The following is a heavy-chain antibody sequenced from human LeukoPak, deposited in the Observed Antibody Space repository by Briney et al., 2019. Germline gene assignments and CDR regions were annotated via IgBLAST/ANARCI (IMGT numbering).Heavy chain of an antibody. Sequence: ASVKVSCKASGYTFTGYYMHWVRQAPGQGLEWMGRINPNSGGTNYAQKFQGRVTMTRDTSISTAYMELSRLRSGDTAVYYCARYFPGIAAAYYYYYGMDVWGQGTTVTVSS. J-gene: IGHJ6*01. CDR2: INPNSGGT. D-gene: IGHD6-13*01. CDR1: GYTFTGYY. CDR3: ARYFPGIAAAYYYYYGMDV. V-gene: IGHV1-2*06.